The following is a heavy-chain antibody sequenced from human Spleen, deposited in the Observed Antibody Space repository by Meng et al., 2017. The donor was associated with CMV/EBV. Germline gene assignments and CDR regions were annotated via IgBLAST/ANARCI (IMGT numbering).Heavy chain of an antibody. J-gene: IGHJ5*02. CDR3: ARVRIAARPDWFDP. V-gene: IGHV4-31*02. D-gene: IGHD6-6*01. CDR2: IYYSGST. Sequence: SGGSISSGGYSWSWLRQHPGKGLEWIGYIYYSGSTYYNPSLKSRVTISVDTSKNQFSLKLSSVTAADTAVYYCARVRIAARPDWFDPWGQGTLVTVSS. CDR1: GGSISSGGYS.